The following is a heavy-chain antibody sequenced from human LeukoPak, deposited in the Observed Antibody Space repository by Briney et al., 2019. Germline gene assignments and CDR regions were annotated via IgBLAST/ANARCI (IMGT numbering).Heavy chain of an antibody. V-gene: IGHV3-7*01. CDR1: GLTFSASW. CDR3: RSAWSGGY. J-gene: IGHJ4*02. D-gene: IGHD2-8*02. CDR2: IKEDGSEK. Sequence: GGSLRLSCVASGLTFSASWMTWVRQAPGMGLEWVASIKEDGSEKWYVDSVKGRFTISRDNAKNSLYLQMNSLRVEDTAVYYCRSAWSGGYWGQGTLVTVSS.